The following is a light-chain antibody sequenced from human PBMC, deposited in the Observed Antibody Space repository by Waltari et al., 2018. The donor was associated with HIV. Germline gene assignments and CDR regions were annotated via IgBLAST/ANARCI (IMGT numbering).Light chain of an antibody. CDR2: AAS. CDR1: RSVSSNY. Sequence: ENVLTQSPRTLSLSPGERAPLSCRASRSVSSNYLTWYQQRPGQAPRLLIYAASTRATAIPDRFSGSGSGTDFTLTISRLEPEDFSVYYCQQYGTSPYTFGQGTKVEI. V-gene: IGKV3-20*01. J-gene: IGKJ2*01. CDR3: QQYGTSPYT.